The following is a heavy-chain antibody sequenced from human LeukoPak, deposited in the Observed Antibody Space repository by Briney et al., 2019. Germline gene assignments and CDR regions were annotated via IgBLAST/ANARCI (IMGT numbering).Heavy chain of an antibody. CDR2: IYPEYGET. CDR3: ATTSQARYYYDSSGYYLDY. V-gene: IGHV1-24*01. Sequence: ASLKVSCTVSGYTITELSVHWVRQAPGKGLEWMGDIYPEYGETIYAQKFQGRVTITVDTSTDTAYMELSSLRSEDTAVYYCATTSQARYYYDSSGYYLDYWGQGTLVTVSS. D-gene: IGHD3-22*01. J-gene: IGHJ4*02. CDR1: GYTITELS.